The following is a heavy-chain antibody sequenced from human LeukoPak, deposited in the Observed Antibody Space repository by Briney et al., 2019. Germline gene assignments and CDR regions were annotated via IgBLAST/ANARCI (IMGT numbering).Heavy chain of an antibody. CDR3: AREGGRAVPGRFDQ. V-gene: IGHV3-30*02. CDR1: GINFRSSG. Sequence: GGSLRLSCAASGINFRSSGMHWVRQAPGKGLEWVTFIQNDGSDKYYAASVKGRLTISRDNSKNTVYLHMASLRADDTALYYCAREGGRAVPGRFDQWGQEPWSPSPQ. D-gene: IGHD6-13*01. J-gene: IGHJ4*01. CDR2: IQNDGSDK.